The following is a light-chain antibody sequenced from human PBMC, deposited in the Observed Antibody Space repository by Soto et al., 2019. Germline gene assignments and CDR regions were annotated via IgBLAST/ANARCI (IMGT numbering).Light chain of an antibody. CDR3: QSYDNSLRAYV. Sequence: QSVLTQPPSASSTPGQTVAISCSGSTSNIGTFYVYWYQHLPGTAPKLLILLDNQRPSGVPDRFSGSKSGTSASLAISGLQSEDAADYYCQSYDNSLRAYVFGGGTKLTVL. J-gene: IGLJ2*01. V-gene: IGLV1-47*02. CDR2: LDN. CDR1: TSNIGTFY.